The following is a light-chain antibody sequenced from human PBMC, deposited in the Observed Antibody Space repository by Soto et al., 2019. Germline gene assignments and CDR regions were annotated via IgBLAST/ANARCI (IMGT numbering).Light chain of an antibody. CDR2: SDN. CDR1: SSNIGSNA. J-gene: IGLJ2*01. Sequence: QSVLTQPPSASGTPGQRVTISCSGVSSNIGSNAVNWYQQFPGTAPKLLIYSDNQRPSGVPDRFSGSKSDTSASLAISGLQSDDEAAYYCATWDSSLNVAVLGGGTKVTVL. CDR3: ATWDSSLNVAV. V-gene: IGLV1-44*01.